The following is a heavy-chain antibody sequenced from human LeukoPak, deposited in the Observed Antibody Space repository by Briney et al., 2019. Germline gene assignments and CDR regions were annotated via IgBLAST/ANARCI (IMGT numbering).Heavy chain of an antibody. CDR1: GFTFSSYS. Sequence: GGSLTLSCAASGFTFSSYSMNWVRQAPGKGLEWVSALSGSGSSTYYADSVKGRFTISRDNSKNTLYLQMNSLRAEDTAVYYCAKDLSYGLDVWGQGTTVTVSS. J-gene: IGHJ6*02. D-gene: IGHD2/OR15-2a*01. CDR3: AKDLSYGLDV. CDR2: LSGSGSST. V-gene: IGHV3-23*01.